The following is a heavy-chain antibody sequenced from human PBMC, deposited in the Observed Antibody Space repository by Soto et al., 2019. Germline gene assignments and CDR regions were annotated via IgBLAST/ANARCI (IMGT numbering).Heavy chain of an antibody. CDR2: IYYSGST. CDR3: ARYCSSTSCRVTGSNWFDP. CDR1: GGSISSSSYY. Sequence: SETLSLTCTVSGGSISSSSYYWGWIRQPPGKGLEWIGSIYYSGSTYYNPSLERRVTISVDTSKNQFSLKLSSVTAADTAVYYCARYCSSTSCRVTGSNWFDPWGQGTRVTVS. J-gene: IGHJ5*02. V-gene: IGHV4-39*01. D-gene: IGHD2-2*01.